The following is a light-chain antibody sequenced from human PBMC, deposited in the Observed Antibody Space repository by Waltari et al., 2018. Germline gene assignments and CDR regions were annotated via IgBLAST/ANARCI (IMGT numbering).Light chain of an antibody. CDR2: AAS. CDR1: QSFSSY. Sequence: EIVLTQSPATLSLSPGERATLSCRPPQSFSSYLAWYQHRPVQAPRLLIYAASIRATGIPARFTGSGSETDFTLTISSLEPEDFAVYYCQQRSKWPLTFGGGTKVEIK. J-gene: IGKJ4*01. CDR3: QQRSKWPLT. V-gene: IGKV3-11*01.